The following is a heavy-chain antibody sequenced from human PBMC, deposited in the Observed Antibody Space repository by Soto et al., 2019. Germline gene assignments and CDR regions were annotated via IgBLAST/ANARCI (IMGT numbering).Heavy chain of an antibody. Sequence: ASVKVSCQPSGYTFTSYYRHCVRQAPGQGLDWMGIINPSGGSTSYAQKFQGRVTTTRDTSTSTVYMELSSLRSEDTAVYYCARPPNYDYVWGSYPLGYYGMDVWGQGTTVTVSS. CDR2: INPSGGST. J-gene: IGHJ6*02. D-gene: IGHD3-16*02. V-gene: IGHV1-46*01. CDR3: ARPPNYDYVWGSYPLGYYGMDV. CDR1: GYTFTSYY.